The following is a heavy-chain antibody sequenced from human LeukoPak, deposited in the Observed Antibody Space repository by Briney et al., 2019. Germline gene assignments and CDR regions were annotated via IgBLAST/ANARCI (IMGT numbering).Heavy chain of an antibody. D-gene: IGHD3-10*01. Sequence: TPSETLSLTCAVYGGSFSGYYWTWIRQPPGKGLEWIGEINHSGSTNNNPSLKSRVTISVDTSKNQFSLKLSSVTAADTAVYYCAGAGHYGSGSFDYWGQGTLVTVSS. CDR2: INHSGST. V-gene: IGHV4-34*01. CDR3: AGAGHYGSGSFDY. J-gene: IGHJ4*02. CDR1: GGSFSGYY.